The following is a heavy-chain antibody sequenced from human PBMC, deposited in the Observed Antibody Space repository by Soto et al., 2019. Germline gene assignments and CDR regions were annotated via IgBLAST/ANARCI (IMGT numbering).Heavy chain of an antibody. Sequence: EVQLVESGGRLVQPGGSLRLSCAASGFMFSAYWMSWVRQTPGKGLEWVATISGGASDKLYVDSVKGRFTVSRDDAKNSVYLQMNSLSDEDTTVFYCVTDDWQRFDSWCQGTLVTVSS. D-gene: IGHD2-21*01. CDR1: GFMFSAYW. CDR2: ISGGASDK. CDR3: VTDDWQRFDS. J-gene: IGHJ4*02. V-gene: IGHV3-7*01.